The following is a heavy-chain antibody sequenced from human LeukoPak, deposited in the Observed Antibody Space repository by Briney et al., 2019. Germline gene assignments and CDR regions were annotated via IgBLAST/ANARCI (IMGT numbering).Heavy chain of an antibody. D-gene: IGHD1-26*01. CDR1: GGSISSGSYY. V-gene: IGHV4-61*02. CDR3: ARVWGSGSYYSDYYYYYMDV. CDR2: IYTSGST. J-gene: IGHJ6*03. Sequence: PSQTLSLTCTVSGGSISSGSYYWSWIRQPAGKGLEWIGRIYTSGSTNYNPSLKSRVTISVDTSKNQFSLKLSSVTAADTAVYYCARVWGSGSYYSDYYYYYMDVWGKGTTVTVSS.